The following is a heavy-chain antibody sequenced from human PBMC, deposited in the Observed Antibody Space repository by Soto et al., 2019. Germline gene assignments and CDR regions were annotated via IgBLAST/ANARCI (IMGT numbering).Heavy chain of an antibody. D-gene: IGHD5-12*01. J-gene: IGHJ6*03. CDR1: GFTFSSYS. CDR2: ISSSSSYI. CDR3: ARVLGATISLRYYYYYMDV. Sequence: GGSLRLSCAASGFTFSSYSMNWVRQAPGKGLEWVSSISSSSSYIYYADSVKGRFTISRDNAKNSLYLQMNSLRAEDTAVYYCARVLGATISLRYYYYYMDVWGKGTTVTVSS. V-gene: IGHV3-21*01.